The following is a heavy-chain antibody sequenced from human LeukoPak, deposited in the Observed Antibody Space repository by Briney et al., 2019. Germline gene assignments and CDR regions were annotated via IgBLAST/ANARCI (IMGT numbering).Heavy chain of an antibody. Sequence: PGGSLRLSCAASGFTFDDYDMSWVRQAPGKGLEWVSGINWNGGSTGYADSVKGRFTIARDNAKNSLYLQMNSLRAEDTALYYCARDLYWQRYCSGGTCFSHDAFDIWGQGTMVTVSS. V-gene: IGHV3-20*04. J-gene: IGHJ3*02. CDR2: INWNGGST. CDR1: GFTFDDYD. CDR3: ARDLYWQRYCSGGTCFSHDAFDI. D-gene: IGHD2-15*01.